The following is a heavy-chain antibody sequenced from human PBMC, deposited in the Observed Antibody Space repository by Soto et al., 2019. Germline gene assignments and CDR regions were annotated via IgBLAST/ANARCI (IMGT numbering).Heavy chain of an antibody. Sequence: QVQLVQSGAEVKKPGASLKISCKASGYSLTSYYMHWVRQGPGQGLEWMGTINPISGSTTYAQKFQGRVAMTTDTSTGTVYMERRSLSSEDKAVYFCASYDGEPGPFDIGGQGTRVIVSS. J-gene: IGHJ3*02. CDR2: INPISGST. D-gene: IGHD5-12*01. V-gene: IGHV1-46*03. CDR3: ASYDGEPGPFDI. CDR1: GYSLTSYY.